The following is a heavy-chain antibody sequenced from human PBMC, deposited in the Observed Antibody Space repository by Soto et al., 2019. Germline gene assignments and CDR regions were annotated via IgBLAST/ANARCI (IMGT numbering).Heavy chain of an antibody. V-gene: IGHV3-30*18. Sequence: GGSLRLSCAASGFTLSSYWMFWVRQAPGKGLEWVAVISYDGSNKYYADSVKGRFTISRDNSKNTLYLQMNSLRAEDTAVYYCAKDDPRYCSSTSCSFDYWGQGTLVTVSS. D-gene: IGHD2-2*01. CDR2: ISYDGSNK. CDR1: GFTLSSYW. CDR3: AKDDPRYCSSTSCSFDY. J-gene: IGHJ4*02.